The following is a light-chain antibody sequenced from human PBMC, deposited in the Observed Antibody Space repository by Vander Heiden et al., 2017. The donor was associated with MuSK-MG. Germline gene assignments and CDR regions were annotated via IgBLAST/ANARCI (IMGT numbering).Light chain of an antibody. CDR3: QYYDISRSGVV. Sequence: QSVLTQPPSLSGAPGQTVTSTCTGRSANIGEGYYVNWYQQLPGPAPKLLIYVDSNRPSGVPDRISGSKSGTSASLAITGLQTEDEADDDCQYYDISRSGVVFGGGTKLTVL. CDR1: SANIGEGYY. CDR2: VDS. V-gene: IGLV1-40*01. J-gene: IGLJ2*01.